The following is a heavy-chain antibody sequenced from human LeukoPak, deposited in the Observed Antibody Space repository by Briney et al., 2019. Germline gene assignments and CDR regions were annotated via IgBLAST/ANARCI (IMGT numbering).Heavy chain of an antibody. CDR2: ISHSGST. D-gene: IGHD1-1*01. V-gene: IGHV4-34*01. J-gene: IGHJ5*02. CDR3: ATQRDGYPSWFDP. CDR1: GGPLSGYY. Sequence: SETLSLTCAVYGGPLSGYYWSWIRQPPGKGLEWIGEISHSGSTSYNPSLKSRVTISVDTSKNQFSLNLKSVTAADTAVYYCATQRDGYPSWFDPWGQGTLVTVSS.